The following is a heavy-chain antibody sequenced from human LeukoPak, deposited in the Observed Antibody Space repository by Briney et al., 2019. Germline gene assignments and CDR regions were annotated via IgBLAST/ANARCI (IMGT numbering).Heavy chain of an antibody. CDR1: GYSFTSHL. J-gene: IGHJ4*02. CDR2: IDPSDSYT. V-gene: IGHV5-10-1*01. Sequence: GESLKISRKDSGYSFTSHLISWVRQMPGKGLERMGRIDPSDSYTNYSPSFQGHVTISADKSTSTAYLQWSSLKAADTAMYYCARGYGSGRYHFDSWGQGTLVTVSS. D-gene: IGHD3-10*01. CDR3: ARGYGSGRYHFDS.